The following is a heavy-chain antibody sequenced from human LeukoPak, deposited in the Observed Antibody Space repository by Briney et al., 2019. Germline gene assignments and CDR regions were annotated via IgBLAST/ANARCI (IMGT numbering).Heavy chain of an antibody. D-gene: IGHD6-13*01. J-gene: IGHJ5*02. CDR3: ARLGRGYSSSWYVYP. V-gene: IGHV4-39*01. CDR2: IKHGGRT. Sequence: PSETLSLTCTVSGGSISSSSYYWGWIRQPPGRGLEWIGSIKHGGRTYYNPSLKSRVTISIDTSKSQFSLKLSSVTAADTAVYYCARLGRGYSSSWYVYPWGQGTLVTVSS. CDR1: GGSISSSSYY.